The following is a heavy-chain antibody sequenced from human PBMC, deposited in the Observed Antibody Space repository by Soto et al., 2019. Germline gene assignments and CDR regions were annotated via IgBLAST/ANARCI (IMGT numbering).Heavy chain of an antibody. CDR1: GFTFSSFA. CDR2: ISGSGGST. Sequence: GSLRLSCAASGFTFSSFAMSWVRQAPGKGLEWVSAISGSGGSTYYADSVKGRFTISRDNSKNTLYLQMNSLRAEDTAVYYCAKEGTLRFLEWLPPNYWGQGTLVTVSS. CDR3: AKEGTLRFLEWLPPNY. J-gene: IGHJ4*02. V-gene: IGHV3-23*01. D-gene: IGHD3-3*01.